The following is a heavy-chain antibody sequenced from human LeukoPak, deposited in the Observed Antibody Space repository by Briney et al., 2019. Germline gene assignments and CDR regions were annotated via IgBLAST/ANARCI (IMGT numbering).Heavy chain of an antibody. D-gene: IGHD2-21*02. V-gene: IGHV4-34*01. J-gene: IGHJ4*02. CDR3: AREGVVTAHMDY. Sequence: SETLSLTCAVYGGSFSDYYWAWIRQSPGKGLEWIGQINHSGSTNYNPSLKSRVTISVDTSKNQFSLNLKSVTAADTAVYYCAREGVVTAHMDYWGQGALVTVSS. CDR2: INHSGST. CDR1: GGSFSDYY.